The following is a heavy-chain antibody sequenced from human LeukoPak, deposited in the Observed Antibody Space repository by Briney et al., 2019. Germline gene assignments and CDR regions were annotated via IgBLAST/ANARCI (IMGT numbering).Heavy chain of an antibody. CDR2: INHSGST. CDR3: ARGAKYSNYFDY. V-gene: IGHV4-34*01. Sequence: PSETLSLTCTVSGGSISSYYWSWIRQPPGKGLEWIGGINHSGSTNYNPSLKSRVTISVDTSKNQFSLKLSSVTAADTAVYYCARGAKYSNYFDYWGQGTLVTVSS. CDR1: GGSISSYY. D-gene: IGHD4-11*01. J-gene: IGHJ4*02.